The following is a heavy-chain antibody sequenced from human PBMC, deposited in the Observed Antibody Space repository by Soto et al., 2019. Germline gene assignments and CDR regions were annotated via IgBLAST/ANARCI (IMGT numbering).Heavy chain of an antibody. Sequence: QVPLVQSGAEVKKPGASVKVSCKASGYTFTNYAIHWVRQAPGQRLEWMGWINTGKGNTEYSQQFQGRVTIARDTSASTAYMELSSLRFEDTAVYYCARDIPGSGWYDSWGQGTLVTVSS. V-gene: IGHV1-3*04. D-gene: IGHD2-15*01. CDR1: GYTFTNYA. CDR2: INTGKGNT. J-gene: IGHJ5*01. CDR3: ARDIPGSGWYDS.